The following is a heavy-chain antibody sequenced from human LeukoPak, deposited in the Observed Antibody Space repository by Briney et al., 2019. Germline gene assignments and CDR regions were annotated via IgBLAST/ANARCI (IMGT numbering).Heavy chain of an antibody. CDR2: IHYSGTT. CDR1: GGSLSSSNYY. Sequence: SETLSLTCTVSGGSLSSSNYYWGWIRQPPGKGLEWIASIHYSGTTYYNPSLKSRVPISVDTSKNQFSLKLSSVTAADTAVYYCARTTEGYCRGRSCYSYYYYMDVWGKGTTVTVSS. CDR3: ARTTEGYCRGRSCYSYYYYMDV. J-gene: IGHJ6*03. D-gene: IGHD2-15*01. V-gene: IGHV4-39*07.